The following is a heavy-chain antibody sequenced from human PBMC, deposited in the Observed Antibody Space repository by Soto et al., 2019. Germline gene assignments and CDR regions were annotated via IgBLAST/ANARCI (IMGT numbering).Heavy chain of an antibody. Sequence: ASVKVSCKASGYTFTGYYMHWVRQAPGQGLEWMGWINPNSGGTNYAQKFQGWVTMTRDTSISTAYMELSRLRSDDTAVFYCARGLPITIFGVVIALFDYGGQGTLVTVSS. CDR2: INPNSGGT. V-gene: IGHV1-2*04. CDR1: GYTFTGYY. D-gene: IGHD3-3*01. J-gene: IGHJ4*02. CDR3: ARGLPITIFGVVIALFDY.